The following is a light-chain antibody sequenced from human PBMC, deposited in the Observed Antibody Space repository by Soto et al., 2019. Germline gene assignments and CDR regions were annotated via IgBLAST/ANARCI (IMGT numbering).Light chain of an antibody. J-gene: IGKJ3*01. V-gene: IGKV3-20*01. CDR3: QQYDISPFT. Sequence: EIVLTQSPGTLSLSPGERATLSYRASQSVSSSYLAWYQQKPGQAPRLLIYGASSRATGIPDRFSGSGSGTDFTLTISRLEPEDFAVYYCQQYDISPFTFGPGTKVDIK. CDR1: QSVSSSY. CDR2: GAS.